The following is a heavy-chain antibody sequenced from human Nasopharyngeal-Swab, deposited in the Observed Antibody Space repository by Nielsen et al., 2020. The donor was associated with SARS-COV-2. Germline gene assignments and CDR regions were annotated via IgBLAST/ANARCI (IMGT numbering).Heavy chain of an antibody. D-gene: IGHD3-22*01. V-gene: IGHV3-21*01. CDR2: ISSSSSYI. Sequence: GESLKISCAASGFTFNNYNFNWVRQAPGKGLEWVSSISSSSSYIYYADSVKGRFTISRDNAKNSLYLQMNSLRAEDTAVYYCARFYDNSGYLDYWGQGTVVTVSS. CDR3: ARFYDNSGYLDY. J-gene: IGHJ4*02. CDR1: GFTFNNYN.